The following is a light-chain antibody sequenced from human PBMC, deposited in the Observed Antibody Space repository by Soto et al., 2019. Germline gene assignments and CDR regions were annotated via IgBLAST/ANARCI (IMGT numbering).Light chain of an antibody. CDR3: VLYMGRVPV. Sequence: QTVVTXXXSXSXSPXGTXXLXXXLSSXSVSTNYYPSWYQQTPGQAPXXXXXXTNTRSSGVPDRFSGSILGNKAALTITGAQADDESDYYCVLYMGRVPVFGGGTQLTVL. CDR1: SXSVSTNYY. V-gene: IGLV8-61*01. CDR2: XTN. J-gene: IGLJ2*01.